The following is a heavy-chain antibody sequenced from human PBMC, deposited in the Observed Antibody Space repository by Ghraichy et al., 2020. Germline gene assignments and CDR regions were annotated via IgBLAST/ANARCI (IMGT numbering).Heavy chain of an antibody. CDR2: IYYNGNT. D-gene: IGHD1-26*01. CDR1: GGSISSYY. J-gene: IGHJ6*03. CDR3: ARGLNSGHYYYYYYMDV. V-gene: IGHV4-59*01. Sequence: SETLSLTCTVSGGSISSYYWNWIRQPRGRGLEWIGHIYYNGNTNYNPSLKSRVTISIDTSNNQFSLKLSSVTAADTAVYYCARGLNSGHYYYYYYMDVWGKGTTVTVSS.